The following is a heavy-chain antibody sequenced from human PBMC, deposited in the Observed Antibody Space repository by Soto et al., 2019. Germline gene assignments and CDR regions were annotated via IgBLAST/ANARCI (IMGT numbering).Heavy chain of an antibody. D-gene: IGHD1-26*01. CDR3: ARRSYSITLYYGMDV. J-gene: IGHJ6*02. CDR1: GYSFTRYW. V-gene: IGHV5-10-1*01. Sequence: GESLKISCKGSGYSFTRYWISWVRQMPGKGLEWMGRIDPSDSYTNYSPSFQGHVTISADKSISTAYLQWSSLKASDTAMYYCARRSYSITLYYGMDVWGQGTTVTVSS. CDR2: IDPSDSYT.